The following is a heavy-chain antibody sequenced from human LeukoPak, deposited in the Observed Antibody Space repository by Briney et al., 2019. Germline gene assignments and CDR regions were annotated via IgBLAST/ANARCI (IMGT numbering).Heavy chain of an antibody. CDR1: GFTFSSYS. J-gene: IGHJ6*03. Sequence: GGSLRLSCAASGFTFSSYSMNWVRQAPGKGLEWVSGISGSGYYTYYADSVKGRFTISRDNSKNTLYIQMNSLRAGDTAVYYCAKDGSWGDYYFYFYMDVWGKGTTVTVSS. CDR2: ISGSGYYT. CDR3: AKDGSWGDYYFYFYMDV. D-gene: IGHD3-16*01. V-gene: IGHV3-23*01.